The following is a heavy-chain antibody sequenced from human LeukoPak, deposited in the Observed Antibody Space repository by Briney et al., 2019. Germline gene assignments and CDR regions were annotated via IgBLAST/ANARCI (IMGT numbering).Heavy chain of an antibody. CDR3: TTVRELLTNHYYFGMDV. V-gene: IGHV3-7*03. CDR2: IKQDGSEK. J-gene: IGHJ6*02. Sequence: GGSLRLSCAASGFTFSSYWMSWVRQAPGKGLEWVANIKQDGSEKYYVDSVKGRFIISRDNANNSLYLQMNSLRAEDTAIYYCTTVRELLTNHYYFGMDVWGRGTTVTVSS. CDR1: GFTFSSYW. D-gene: IGHD1-26*01.